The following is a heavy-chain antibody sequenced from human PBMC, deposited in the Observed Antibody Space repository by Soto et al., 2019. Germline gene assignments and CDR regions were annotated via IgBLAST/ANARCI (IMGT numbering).Heavy chain of an antibody. J-gene: IGHJ6*02. D-gene: IGHD6-6*01. CDR1: GGTFSSYA. CDR2: IIPLLNTP. CDR3: GRESSSPNYYYYGRDV. V-gene: IGHV1-69*01. Sequence: QVQLVQSGAEVKKPGSSVKVSCRASGGTFSSYAVSWVRQAPGQGLEWMGVIIPLLNTPKYVQKFQGRVTITADASATTAYMELSSLRSEDTAGYYCGRESSSPNYYYYGRDVWGQGTTVTVSS.